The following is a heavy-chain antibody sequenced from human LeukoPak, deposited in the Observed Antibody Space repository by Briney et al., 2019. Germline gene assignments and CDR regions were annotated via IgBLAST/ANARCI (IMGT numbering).Heavy chain of an antibody. V-gene: IGHV3-66*01. D-gene: IGHD6-6*01. Sequence: GGSLRLSCAASGFTVSSNYMSWVRQAPGKGLEWVSVISFDGTTYYADSVKGRFSISRDNSKNTPYLQMNSLRAEDTAVYYCARLRSSSPVQVHWGQGTLVTVSS. CDR1: GFTVSSNY. CDR3: ARLRSSSPVQVH. J-gene: IGHJ4*02. CDR2: ISFDGTT.